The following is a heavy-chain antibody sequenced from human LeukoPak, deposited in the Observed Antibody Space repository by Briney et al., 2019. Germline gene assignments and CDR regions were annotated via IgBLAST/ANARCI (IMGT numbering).Heavy chain of an antibody. D-gene: IGHD3-10*01. CDR3: ARHGDGSGSYYMFYYYYYMDV. CDR1: GGSIRSSDDY. V-gene: IGHV4-39*01. J-gene: IGHJ6*03. CDR2: IYYSGST. Sequence: PSETLSLTCSVSGGSIRSSDDYWGFVRQTPGKGLEWIGSIYYSGSTNYNPSLKSRVTISVDTSKKQFSLKLSSVTAADTAVYYCARHGDGSGSYYMFYYYYYMDVWGKGTTVTIS.